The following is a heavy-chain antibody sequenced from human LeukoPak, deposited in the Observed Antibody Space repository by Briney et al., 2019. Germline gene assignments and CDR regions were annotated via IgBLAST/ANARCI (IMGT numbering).Heavy chain of an antibody. J-gene: IGHJ4*02. CDR3: ARGKPSSGYLPYDY. D-gene: IGHD3-22*01. CDR2: INPNIGAT. V-gene: IGHV1-2*02. Sequence: GASVKVSCKPSGYTFTGYYLHWVRQAPGQALEWMGWINPNIGATMYAQKFQGRVTMTRDTSISTAYMELNSLRSDDTAVYYCARGKPSSGYLPYDYWGQGTLVTVSS. CDR1: GYTFTGYY.